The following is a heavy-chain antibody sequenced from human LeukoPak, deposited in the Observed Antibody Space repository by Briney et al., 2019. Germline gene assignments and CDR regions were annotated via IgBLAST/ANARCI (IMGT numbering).Heavy chain of an antibody. CDR2: FSGSGERT. J-gene: IGHJ4*02. V-gene: IGHV3-23*01. CDR3: AKSRGSYWVPEFDY. Sequence: AGGSLRLSCAASGFTFSIYAMSWVRQAPGKGLEWVSLFSGSGERTYYADSVKGRFTISRDNSKDTLYLQTNSLRAEDTAVYYCAKSRGSYWVPEFDYWGQGTLVTVSS. D-gene: IGHD1-26*01. CDR1: GFTFSIYA.